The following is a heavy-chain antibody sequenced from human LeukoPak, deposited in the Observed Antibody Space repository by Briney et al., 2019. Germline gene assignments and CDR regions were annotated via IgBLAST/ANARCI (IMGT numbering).Heavy chain of an antibody. Sequence: SETLSLTCAVYGGSFSGYYWSWIRQPPGKGLEWIGEINHSGSTNYNPSLKSRVTISVDTSKNQFSLKLSSVAAADTAVYYCARGGYYGSGYFHWGQGTLVTVSS. V-gene: IGHV4-34*01. CDR2: INHSGST. J-gene: IGHJ4*02. CDR3: ARGGYYGSGYFH. CDR1: GGSFSGYY. D-gene: IGHD3-10*01.